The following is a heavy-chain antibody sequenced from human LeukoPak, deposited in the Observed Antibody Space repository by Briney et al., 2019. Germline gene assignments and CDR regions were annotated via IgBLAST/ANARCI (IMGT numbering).Heavy chain of an antibody. CDR1: GFTFSSYA. CDR3: ARDRSPYYYYMDV. J-gene: IGHJ6*03. Sequence: QSGGSLRLSCAASGFTFSSYAMSWVRQAPGKGLEWVSAISGSGGSTYYADSVKGRFTISRDNSKNTLYLQMNSLRAEDTAVYYCARDRSPYYYYMDVWGKGTTVTVSS. CDR2: ISGSGGST. V-gene: IGHV3-23*01.